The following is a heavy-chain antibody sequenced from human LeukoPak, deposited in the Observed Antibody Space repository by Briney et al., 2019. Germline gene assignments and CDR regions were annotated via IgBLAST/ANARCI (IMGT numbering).Heavy chain of an antibody. Sequence: GGSLRLSCAASGFTFSSYAMSWVRQAPGKGLEWVSAISGSGGSTYYADSVKGRFTISRDNSKNTPYLQMNSLRDEDTAVYYCAKVAYCGGDCYVFPDYWGQGTLVTVSS. D-gene: IGHD2-21*02. CDR1: GFTFSSYA. V-gene: IGHV3-23*01. CDR2: ISGSGGST. CDR3: AKVAYCGGDCYVFPDY. J-gene: IGHJ4*02.